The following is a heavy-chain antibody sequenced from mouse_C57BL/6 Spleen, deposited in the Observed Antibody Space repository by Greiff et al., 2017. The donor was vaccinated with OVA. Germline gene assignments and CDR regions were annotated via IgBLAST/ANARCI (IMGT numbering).Heavy chain of an antibody. J-gene: IGHJ4*01. V-gene: IGHV1-69*01. D-gene: IGHD2-1*01. CDR3: ARFYYGNNYYAMDY. CDR1: VYTFTSYW. Sequence: QVQLQQPGAELVMPGASVKLSCKASVYTFTSYWMHWVQPRPGQGLEWIGEIDPSVSYTNYNQKFKGKSTLTVDKSSSTAYMQLSRLTSEDAAVYYCARFYYGNNYYAMDYWGQGTSVTVSS. CDR2: IDPSVSYT.